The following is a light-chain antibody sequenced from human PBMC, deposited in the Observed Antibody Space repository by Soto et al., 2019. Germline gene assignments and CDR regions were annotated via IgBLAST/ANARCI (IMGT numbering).Light chain of an antibody. Sequence: DIQMTQSPSSLSASVGDRVTITSRTSQSMSSYLNWYQQKPGKAPNLLIYAASSLQSGVPSRFSGSGSGTDFILTISNLQPEDFATYYCQQSYSTPWTFGQGTKVEIK. J-gene: IGKJ1*01. CDR3: QQSYSTPWT. CDR1: QSMSSY. V-gene: IGKV1-39*01. CDR2: AAS.